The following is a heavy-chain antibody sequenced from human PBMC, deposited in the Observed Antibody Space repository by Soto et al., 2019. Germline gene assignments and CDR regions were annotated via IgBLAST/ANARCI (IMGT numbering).Heavy chain of an antibody. Sequence: QVQLVQSGAEVKKPGSSVKVSCKASGGTFSSYAISWVRQAPGQGLEWMGGIIPIFGTANYAQKFQGRVTITADESTSTAYMELSSLRSEDTAVYYCARDTYYYDSSGYQRVQYFDYWGQGTLVTVSS. CDR3: ARDTYYYDSSGYQRVQYFDY. V-gene: IGHV1-69*01. J-gene: IGHJ4*02. CDR2: IIPIFGTA. D-gene: IGHD3-22*01. CDR1: GGTFSSYA.